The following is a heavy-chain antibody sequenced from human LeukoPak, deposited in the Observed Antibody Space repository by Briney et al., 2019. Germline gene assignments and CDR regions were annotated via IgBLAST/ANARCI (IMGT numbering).Heavy chain of an antibody. CDR1: GGSISSYY. Sequence: SETLSLTCTVSGGSISSYYWSWIRQPPGKGLEWIGYIYYSGSTNCNPSLKSRVTISVDTSKNQFSLKLSSVTAADTAVYYCAREGGIAAAGTPYFDYWGQGTLVTVSS. CDR2: IYYSGST. V-gene: IGHV4-59*01. D-gene: IGHD6-13*01. J-gene: IGHJ4*02. CDR3: AREGGIAAAGTPYFDY.